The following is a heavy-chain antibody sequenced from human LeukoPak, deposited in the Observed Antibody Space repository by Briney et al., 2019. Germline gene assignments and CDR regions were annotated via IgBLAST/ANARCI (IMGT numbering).Heavy chain of an antibody. V-gene: IGHV3-23*01. CDR1: GFTFSSYA. J-gene: IGHJ6*03. CDR3: AKDAIALYSSTLYYMDV. D-gene: IGHD6-13*01. Sequence: GGSLRLSCAASGFTFSSYAMSWVRQAPGKGLEWVSAISGSGGSTYYADSVKGRFTISRDNSKNTLYLQMNSLRAEDTAVYYCAKDAIALYSSTLYYMDVWGKGTTVTVSS. CDR2: ISGSGGST.